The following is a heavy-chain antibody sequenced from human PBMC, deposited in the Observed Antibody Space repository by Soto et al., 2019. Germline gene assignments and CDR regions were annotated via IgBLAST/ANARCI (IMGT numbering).Heavy chain of an antibody. CDR1: GTSFGTYY. CDR2: IFYSGHL. D-gene: IGHD1-26*01. Sequence: QVRLQESGPGLVKPSETLSLTCAVSGTSFGTYYWSWIRQPPGKGLEWIGYIFYSGHLKYNPSLKSRLPISVDPPKTQISLRLTSVTLADTAVYYCAREGGGYRFDYGGQGALVTVSS. J-gene: IGHJ4*02. V-gene: IGHV4-59*01. CDR3: AREGGGYRFDY.